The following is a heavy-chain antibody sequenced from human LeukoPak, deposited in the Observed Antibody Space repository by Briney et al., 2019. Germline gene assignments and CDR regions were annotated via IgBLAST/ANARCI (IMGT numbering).Heavy chain of an antibody. J-gene: IGHJ6*02. CDR3: ARDQGGPTTHYYYGMDV. Sequence: GGSLRLSCAASGFTFSSYAIHWVRQAPGKGLDWVALISYDGSSKYYADSVKGRFTISRDNSKNTLYLQMNSLRAEDTAVYYCARDQGGPTTHYYYGMDVWGQGTTVTVSS. D-gene: IGHD5-12*01. V-gene: IGHV3-30-3*01. CDR2: ISYDGSSK. CDR1: GFTFSSYA.